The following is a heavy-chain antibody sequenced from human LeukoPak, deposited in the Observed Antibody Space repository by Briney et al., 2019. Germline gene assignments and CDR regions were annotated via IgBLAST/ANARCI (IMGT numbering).Heavy chain of an antibody. CDR3: ARGIVVVPAAAPRTGNWFDP. D-gene: IGHD2-2*01. CDR2: INHSGST. Sequence: SETLSLTCAVYGGSFSGYYWSWIRQPPGKGLEWIGEINHSGSTNYNPSLKSRVTISVDTSKNQFSLKLSSVTAADTAVYYCARGIVVVPAAAPRTGNWFDPWGQGTLVTVSS. CDR1: GGSFSGYY. J-gene: IGHJ5*02. V-gene: IGHV4-34*01.